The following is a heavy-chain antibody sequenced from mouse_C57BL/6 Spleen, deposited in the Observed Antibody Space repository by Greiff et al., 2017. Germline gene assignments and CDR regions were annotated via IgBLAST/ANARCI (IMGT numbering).Heavy chain of an antibody. CDR1: GFSLTSYG. CDR3: AKDLYYGNYWYFDV. J-gene: IGHJ1*03. Sequence: VMLVESGPGLVQPSQSLSITCTVSGFSLTSYGVHWVRQSPGKGLEWLGVIWRGGSTDYNAAFMSRLSITKDNSKSQVFFKMNSLQADDTAIYYCAKDLYYGNYWYFDVWGTGTTVTVSS. D-gene: IGHD2-1*01. CDR2: IWRGGST. V-gene: IGHV2-5*01.